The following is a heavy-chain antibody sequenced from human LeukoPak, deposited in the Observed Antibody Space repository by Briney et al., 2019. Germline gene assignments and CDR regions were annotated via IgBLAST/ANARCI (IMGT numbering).Heavy chain of an antibody. CDR3: ARVPYCSSTSCTYYYYGMDV. J-gene: IGHJ6*02. CDR1: GYTFTGYY. CDR2: INPNSGGT. V-gene: IGHV1-2*02. D-gene: IGHD2-2*01. Sequence: ASVKVSCKASGYTFTGYYMHWVRQAPGQGLEWMGWINPNSGGTNYAQKFQGRVTMTRDTSISTAYMELSRLRSDGTAVYYCARVPYCSSTSCTYYYYGMDVWGQGTTVTVSS.